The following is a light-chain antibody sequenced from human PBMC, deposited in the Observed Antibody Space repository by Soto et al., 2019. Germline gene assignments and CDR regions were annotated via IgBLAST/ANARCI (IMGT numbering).Light chain of an antibody. V-gene: IGKV3-11*01. CDR2: DTS. Sequence: EIVLTQSPATLSLSPGERATLSCRASQTVNGYLAWYQHKLGQAPRLLIYDTSNRATGVPARFSGSGSGTDFTLTISSLAPEDSAGYYCQQRYGWPSFGQGTKLEIK. CDR3: QQRYGWPS. CDR1: QTVNGY. J-gene: IGKJ2*01.